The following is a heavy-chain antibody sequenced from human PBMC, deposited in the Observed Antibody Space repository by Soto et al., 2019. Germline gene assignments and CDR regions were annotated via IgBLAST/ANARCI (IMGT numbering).Heavy chain of an antibody. Sequence: QVQLVQSGAEVKKPGASVKVSCKASGYTFTGYYMHWVRQPPGQGLEWMGWINPNSGGTNYAQKFQGMVTITRHTSLITAYMELSRLRSDDTAVYYGARDYEMAPYFDLWGRGTLVTVSS. CDR3: ARDYEMAPYFDL. CDR1: GYTFTGYY. CDR2: INPNSGGT. D-gene: IGHD3-3*01. V-gene: IGHV1-2*02. J-gene: IGHJ2*01.